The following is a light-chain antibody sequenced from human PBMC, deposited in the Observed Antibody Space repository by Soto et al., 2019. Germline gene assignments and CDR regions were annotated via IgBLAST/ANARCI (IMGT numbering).Light chain of an antibody. CDR2: EVS. V-gene: IGLV2-14*01. CDR1: SSDVGLYDY. J-gene: IGLJ1*01. Sequence: QSALAQPPSASGSPGQSITISCTGTSSDVGLYDYVSWYQQHPGKAPQLIIYEVSNRPSGVSDRFSGSKSGNTASLTISGLQAEDEADYHCSSYTSSSSYVFGAGTKV. CDR3: SSYTSSSSYV.